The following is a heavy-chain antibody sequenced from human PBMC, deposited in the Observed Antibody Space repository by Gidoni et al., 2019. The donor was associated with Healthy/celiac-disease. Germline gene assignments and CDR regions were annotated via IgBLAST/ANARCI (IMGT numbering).Heavy chain of an antibody. Sequence: QLQLQESGPGLVKPSETLSLTCTVSGGSISSSSYYWGWIRQPPGKGLEWIGSIYYSGSTYYNPSLKSRVTISVDTSKNQCSLKLSSVTAADTAVYYCARRFLVTRWFDPWGQGTLVTVSS. CDR1: GGSISSSSYY. V-gene: IGHV4-39*01. J-gene: IGHJ5*02. CDR2: IYYSGST. D-gene: IGHD4-4*01. CDR3: ARRFLVTRWFDP.